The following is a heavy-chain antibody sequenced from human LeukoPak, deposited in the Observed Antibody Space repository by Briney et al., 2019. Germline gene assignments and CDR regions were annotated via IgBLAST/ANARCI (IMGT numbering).Heavy chain of an antibody. Sequence: SETLSLTCAVYGGSFSGYYWSWIRQPPGKGLEWIGEINHSGSTNYNPSLKSRVTISVDTSKNQFSLKLSSVTAADTAVYYCARGRRGIAATKKARSNNYGMDVWGQGTTVTVSS. CDR2: INHSGST. J-gene: IGHJ6*02. V-gene: IGHV4-34*01. CDR1: GGSFSGYY. D-gene: IGHD6-13*01. CDR3: ARGRRGIAATKKARSNNYGMDV.